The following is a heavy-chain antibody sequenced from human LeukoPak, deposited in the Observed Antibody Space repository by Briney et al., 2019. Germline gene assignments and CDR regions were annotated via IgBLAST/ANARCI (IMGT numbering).Heavy chain of an antibody. V-gene: IGHV4-39*01. CDR1: GGSISSSSYY. Sequence: SETLSLTCTVSGGSISSSSYYWGWIRQPPGKGLEWIGGIYYSGSTYYNPSLKSRVTISVDTSKNQFSLKLSSVTAADTAVYYCARLTVDAFDIWGQGTMVTVSS. CDR2: IYYSGST. CDR3: ARLTVDAFDI. J-gene: IGHJ3*02.